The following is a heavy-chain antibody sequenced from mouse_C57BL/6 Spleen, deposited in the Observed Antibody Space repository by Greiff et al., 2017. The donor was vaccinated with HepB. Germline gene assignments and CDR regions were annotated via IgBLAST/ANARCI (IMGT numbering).Heavy chain of an antibody. CDR3: TREMVYDGYFDY. CDR2: IRNKANNHAT. J-gene: IGHJ2*01. CDR1: GFTFSDAW. Sequence: EVKVEESGGGLVQPGGSMKLSCAASGFTFSDAWMDWVRQSPEKGLEWVAEIRNKANNHATYYAESVKGRFTISRDDSKSSVYLQMNSLRAEDTGIYYCTREMVYDGYFDYWGQGTTLTVSS. D-gene: IGHD2-12*01. V-gene: IGHV6-6*01.